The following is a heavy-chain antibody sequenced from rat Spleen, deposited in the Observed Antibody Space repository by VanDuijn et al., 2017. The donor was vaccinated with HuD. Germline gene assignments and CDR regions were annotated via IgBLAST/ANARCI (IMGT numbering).Heavy chain of an antibody. J-gene: IGHJ3*01. CDR2: ISTAGVGT. CDR3: ATEGAYYGGYLPFAY. D-gene: IGHD1-11*01. CDR1: GFTFSSFP. V-gene: IGHV5-46*01. Sequence: EVQLVESGGGSVQPGRSMKLSCATSGFTFSSFPMAWVRQTPTKGLEWVASISTAGVGTYYRDSVKGRFTVSRDNAKSTLHLQMNSLRSEDTATYYCATEGAYYGGYLPFAYWGQGTLVTVSS.